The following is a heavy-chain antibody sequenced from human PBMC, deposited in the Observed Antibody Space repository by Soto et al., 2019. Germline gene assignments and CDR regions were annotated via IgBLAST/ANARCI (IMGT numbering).Heavy chain of an antibody. V-gene: IGHV1-69*02. J-gene: IGHJ4*02. Sequence: SVKVSCKSSGGPFSSYTINWVRQAPGQGLEWLGRIIPILGIANYAQKFQGRVTITADKSTSTAYMELSSLRSEDTAVYYCARSGEAYYYDSSGYYSGYWGQGTQVTVSS. CDR1: GGPFSSYT. D-gene: IGHD3-22*01. CDR2: IIPILGIA. CDR3: ARSGEAYYYDSSGYYSGY.